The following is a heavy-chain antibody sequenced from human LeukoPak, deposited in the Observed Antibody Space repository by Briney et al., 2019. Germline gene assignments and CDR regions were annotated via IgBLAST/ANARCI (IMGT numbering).Heavy chain of an antibody. D-gene: IGHD6-13*01. CDR3: ARGIVQQLVNSYFYYGMDV. Sequence: ASVKVSCKASGYTFTGYGISWVRQAPGQGLEWMGWISAYNGNTNYPQKFQGRVTINADKSTRTAYMELSSLRYEDSAVYYCARGIVQQLVNSYFYYGMDVWGQGTSVTVSS. CDR2: ISAYNGNT. CDR1: GYTFTGYG. J-gene: IGHJ6*02. V-gene: IGHV1-18*01.